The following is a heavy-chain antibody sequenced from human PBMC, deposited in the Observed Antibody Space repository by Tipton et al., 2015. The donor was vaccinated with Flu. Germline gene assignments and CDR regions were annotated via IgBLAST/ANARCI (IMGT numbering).Heavy chain of an antibody. CDR3: ARDGGVGSGWSYSGGNYYYGMDV. CDR2: INPSGST. CDR1: GGSFSSHY. V-gene: IGHV4-34*01. Sequence: TLSLTCAVYGGSFSSHYWSWIRQPPGKGLEWIGEINPSGSTNYNPSLKSRVTISGDTSKNQVSLKLSSVTAADTAVYYCARDGGVGSGWSYSGGNYYYGMDVWGQGTTVIVSS. J-gene: IGHJ6*02. D-gene: IGHD6-19*01.